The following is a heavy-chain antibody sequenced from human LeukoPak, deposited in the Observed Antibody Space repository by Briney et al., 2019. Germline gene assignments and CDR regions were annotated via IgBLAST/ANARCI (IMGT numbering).Heavy chain of an antibody. V-gene: IGHV3-21*01. CDR2: ISSTSSYI. Sequence: GGSLRLSCAASGFSFSTYSMDWVRQAPGKGLEWVSSISSTSSYIYYADSVKGRFTISRDNAKNSLYLQMNSLRAEDTAVYYCARDAGITGTTDLDYWGHGTLVTVSS. CDR1: GFSFSTYS. D-gene: IGHD1-7*01. CDR3: ARDAGITGTTDLDY. J-gene: IGHJ4*01.